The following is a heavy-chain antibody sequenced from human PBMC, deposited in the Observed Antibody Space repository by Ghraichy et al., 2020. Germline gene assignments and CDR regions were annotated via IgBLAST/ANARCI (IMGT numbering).Heavy chain of an antibody. V-gene: IGHV3-21*01. J-gene: IGHJ6*02. Sequence: GGSLRLSCAASGFTFSSYSMNWVRQAPGKGLEWVSSISSSSSYIYYADSVKGRFTISRDNAKNSLYLQMNSLRAEDTAVYYCAREMIAARIYYYYGMDVWGQGTTVTVSS. CDR2: ISSSSSYI. CDR1: GFTFSSYS. D-gene: IGHD6-6*01. CDR3: AREMIAARIYYYYGMDV.